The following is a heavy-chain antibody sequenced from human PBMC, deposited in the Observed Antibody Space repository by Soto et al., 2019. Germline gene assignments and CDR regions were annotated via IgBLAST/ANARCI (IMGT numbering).Heavy chain of an antibody. J-gene: IGHJ4*02. CDR2: ISGSGGST. V-gene: IGHV3-23*01. D-gene: IGHD3-22*01. Sequence: GGSLRLSCAASGFTFISYAMSWVRQAPGKGLEWVSAISGSGGSTYYADSVKGRFTISRDNSKNTLYLQMNSLRAEDTAVYYCANLYYYDSSGYQKIFDYWGQGTLVTVSS. CDR3: ANLYYYDSSGYQKIFDY. CDR1: GFTFISYA.